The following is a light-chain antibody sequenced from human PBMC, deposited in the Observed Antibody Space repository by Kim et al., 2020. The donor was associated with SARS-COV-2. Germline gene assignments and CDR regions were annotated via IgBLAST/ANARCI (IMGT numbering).Light chain of an antibody. CDR2: VNSDGSH. J-gene: IGLJ3*02. Sequence: QLVLTQSPSASASLGASVKLTCTLSSGHSNYAIAWHQQQPEKGPRHLMKVNSDGSHNKGDGVPDRFSGSSSGAERYLTVSSLQSEDEADYYCQTWDTGILVFGGGTQPTVL. CDR1: SGHSNYA. CDR3: QTWDTGILV. V-gene: IGLV4-69*01.